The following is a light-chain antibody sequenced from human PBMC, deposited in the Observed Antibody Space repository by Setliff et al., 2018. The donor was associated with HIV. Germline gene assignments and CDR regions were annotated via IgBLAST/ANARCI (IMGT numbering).Light chain of an antibody. CDR2: EVT. V-gene: IGLV2-23*02. Sequence: QSALAQPASVSGSPGQSINISCTGSGSDAVSPLSAVSCYKQNPGEVPKLLIFEVTRRPSGISDRFSASKSANTASLTISVLQTEDEADYYCCSYGRGDIWIFGGGTKVTVL. CDR3: CSYGRGDIWI. CDR1: GSDAVSPLS. J-gene: IGLJ2*01.